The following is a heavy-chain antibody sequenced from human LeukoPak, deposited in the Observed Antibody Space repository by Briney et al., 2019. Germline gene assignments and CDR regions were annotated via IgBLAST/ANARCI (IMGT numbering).Heavy chain of an antibody. CDR2: MNPNSGNT. CDR1: GYTFTSYD. V-gene: IGHV1-8*01. CDR3: ARDPAPLVGATTLYYYGMDV. J-gene: IGHJ6*02. D-gene: IGHD1-26*01. Sequence: ASVKVSCKASGYTFTSYDINWVRQATGQGLEWMGWMNPNSGNTGYAQKFQGRVTMPRNTSISTAYMELSSLRSEDTAVYYCARDPAPLVGATTLYYYGMDVWGQGTTVTVSS.